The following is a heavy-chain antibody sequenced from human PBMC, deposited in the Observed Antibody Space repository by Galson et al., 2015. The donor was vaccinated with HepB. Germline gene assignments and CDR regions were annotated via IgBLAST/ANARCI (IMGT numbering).Heavy chain of an antibody. CDR1: GGSISSSSYY. D-gene: IGHD3-16*02. Sequence: CTVSGGSISSSSYYWGWIRQPPGKGLEWIGSIYYSGSTYYNPSLKSRVTISVDTSKNQFSLKLSSVTAADTAVYYCAYVRGSYRPFDYWGQGTLVTVSS. CDR2: IYYSGST. J-gene: IGHJ4*02. CDR3: AYVRGSYRPFDY. V-gene: IGHV4-39*07.